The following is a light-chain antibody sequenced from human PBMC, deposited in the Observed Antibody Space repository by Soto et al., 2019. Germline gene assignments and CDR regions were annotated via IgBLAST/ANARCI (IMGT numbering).Light chain of an antibody. CDR2: FAS. V-gene: IGKV1D-16*01. J-gene: IGKJ4*01. Sequence: DIQMTQSPSSVSASVGDIVTITFRASQGIDNWLAWYQQKPGKAPKLLIYFASNLQSGVPSRFSGSGSGTEFTLTISSLQADDFAIYYCQQYNGYRLAFGGGTKVDIK. CDR3: QQYNGYRLA. CDR1: QGIDNW.